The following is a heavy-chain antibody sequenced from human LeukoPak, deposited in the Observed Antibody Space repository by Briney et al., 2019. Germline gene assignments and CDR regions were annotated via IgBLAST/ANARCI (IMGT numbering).Heavy chain of an antibody. CDR1: GFSLSTSGVG. CDR3: ALLYSYGQTSPASDI. J-gene: IGHJ3*02. Sequence: ESGPTLVKPTQTLTLTCTFSGFSLSTSGVGVGWIRQPPGKALEWLALIYWNDDKRYSPSLKSRLTITKDTSKNQVVLTMTNMDPVDTATYYCALLYSYGQTSPASDIWGQGTMVTVSS. CDR2: IYWNDDK. V-gene: IGHV2-5*01. D-gene: IGHD5-18*01.